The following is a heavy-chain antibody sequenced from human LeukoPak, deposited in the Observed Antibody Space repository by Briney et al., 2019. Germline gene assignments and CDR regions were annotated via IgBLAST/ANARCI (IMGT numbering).Heavy chain of an antibody. J-gene: IGHJ4*02. CDR2: ISGSGGNT. CDR1: GLTFSSDA. Sequence: PGGSLRLSCAAPGLTFSSDAMSWVRQAPGKGLEWVSAISGSGGNTYYADSVKGRFTISRDNSKNTLYLQMNSLRAEDTAVYYCARGRGGRSYFDYWGQGTLVTVSS. CDR3: ARGRGGRSYFDY. D-gene: IGHD3-10*01. V-gene: IGHV3-23*01.